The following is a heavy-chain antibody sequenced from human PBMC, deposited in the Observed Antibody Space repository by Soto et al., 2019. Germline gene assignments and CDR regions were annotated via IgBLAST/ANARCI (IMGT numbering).Heavy chain of an antibody. V-gene: IGHV1-2*02. CDR3: ARDWDVLMEDATRIWFDP. CDR2: INPNSGAT. J-gene: IGHJ5*02. Sequence: GASVKVSCKASGYTFTAYYIHWVRQAPGQRLEWVGWINPNSGATNYAQKFQGRVTMTTDTSTNTAYMELRSLRSDDTAVYYCARDWDVLMEDATRIWFDPWGQGTLVTVSS. CDR1: GYTFTAYY. D-gene: IGHD2-8*01.